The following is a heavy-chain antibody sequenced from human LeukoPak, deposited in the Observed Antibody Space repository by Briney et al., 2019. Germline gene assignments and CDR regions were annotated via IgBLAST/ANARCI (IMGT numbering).Heavy chain of an antibody. CDR3: ARDGESQPLYYYYGMDV. Sequence: GGSLRLSCAASGFTFSSYSMNWVRQAPGKGLEWVSSISSSSSYIYYADSVKGRFTISRDNAKNSLYLQMNSLRAEDTAVYYCARDGESQPLYYYYGMDVWGQGTTVTVSS. CDR2: ISSSSSYI. V-gene: IGHV3-21*01. D-gene: IGHD3-10*01. J-gene: IGHJ6*02. CDR1: GFTFSSYS.